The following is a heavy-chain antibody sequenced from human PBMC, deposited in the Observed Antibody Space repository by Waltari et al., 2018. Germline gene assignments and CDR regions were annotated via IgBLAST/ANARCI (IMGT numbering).Heavy chain of an antibody. CDR3: AKDSGSGGYAFDV. CDR2: ILYDGSDD. V-gene: IGHV3-30*02. CDR1: GFTFTQNN. Sequence: QMYLVESGGTVVQPGTSLTLSCAASGFTFTQNNLHWVRQAPGKGLEWVSFILYDGSDDSYADSVKGRFTISRDNSKHTIFLQMIGLKVEDTAVYFCAKDSGSGGYAFDVWGQGTMVTVSS. D-gene: IGHD1-26*01. J-gene: IGHJ3*01.